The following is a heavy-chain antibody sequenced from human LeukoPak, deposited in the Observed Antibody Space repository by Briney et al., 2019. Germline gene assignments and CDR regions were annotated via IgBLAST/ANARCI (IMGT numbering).Heavy chain of an antibody. V-gene: IGHV1-2*06. J-gene: IGHJ4*02. CDR2: INPNSGGT. CDR1: GYTFTGYY. CDR3: AREADYYDSSGYPITGY. Sequence: ASVKVSCKASGYTFTGYYMHWVRQAPGQGLEWMGRINPNSGGTNYAQEFQGRVTMTRDTSISTAYMELSRLRSDDTAVYYCAREADYYDSSGYPITGYWGQGTLVTVSS. D-gene: IGHD3-22*01.